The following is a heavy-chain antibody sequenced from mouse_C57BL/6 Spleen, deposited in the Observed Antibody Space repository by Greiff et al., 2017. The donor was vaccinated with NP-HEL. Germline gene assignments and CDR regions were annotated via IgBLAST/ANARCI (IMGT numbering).Heavy chain of an antibody. CDR3: ARGRYFDV. CDR2: ISYDGSN. J-gene: IGHJ1*03. Sequence: EVQLQQSGPGLVKPSQSPSLPCSVTGYSITSGYYWNWIRQFPGNKLEWMGYISYDGSNNYNPSLKNRISITRDTSKNQFFLKLNSVTTEDTATYDCARGRYFDVWGTGTTVTVSS. V-gene: IGHV3-6*01. CDR1: GYSITSGYY.